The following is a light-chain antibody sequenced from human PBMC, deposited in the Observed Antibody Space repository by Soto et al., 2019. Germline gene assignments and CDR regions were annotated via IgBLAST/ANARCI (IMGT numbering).Light chain of an antibody. CDR3: AAWDDTLSAWV. J-gene: IGLJ3*02. CDR2: RNN. CDR1: SFNIGSNY. Sequence: QPVLTQPPSASGTPGQRVTISCSASSFNIGSNYVYWYHQLPGTAPKLLIYRNNQRPSGVPDRFSGSQSGASASLAISGLRSEDEADYYCAAWDDTLSAWVFGGGTKLTVL. V-gene: IGLV1-47*01.